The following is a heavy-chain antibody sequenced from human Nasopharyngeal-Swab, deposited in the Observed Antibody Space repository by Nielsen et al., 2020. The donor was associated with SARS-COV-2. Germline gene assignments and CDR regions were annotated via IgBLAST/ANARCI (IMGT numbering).Heavy chain of an antibody. CDR2: MNPNSGNT. CDR1: GYTFTSYD. V-gene: IGHV1-8*01. CDR3: ARDSGPPFFGVVNPSGFDY. D-gene: IGHD3-3*01. Sequence: ASVKVSCKASGYTFTSYDINWVRQATGQGLEWMGWMNPNSGNTGYAQKFQGRVTMTRNTSISTAYMELSSLRSEDTAVYYCARDSGPPFFGVVNPSGFDYWGQGTLVTVSS. J-gene: IGHJ4*02.